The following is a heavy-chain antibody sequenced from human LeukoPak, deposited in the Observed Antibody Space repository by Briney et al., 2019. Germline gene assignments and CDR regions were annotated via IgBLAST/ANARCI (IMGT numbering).Heavy chain of an antibody. D-gene: IGHD3-16*01. J-gene: IGHJ4*02. CDR2: IYYSGST. V-gene: IGHV4-59*11. Sequence: SETLSLTCTVSGGSISRHYWSWIRQPPGKGLEWIGYIYYSGSTNYNPSLKSRVTISVDTSKNQFSLKLSSVTAADTAVYYCARERGSWGESAPFDYWGQGTLVTVSS. CDR1: GGSISRHY. CDR3: ARERGSWGESAPFDY.